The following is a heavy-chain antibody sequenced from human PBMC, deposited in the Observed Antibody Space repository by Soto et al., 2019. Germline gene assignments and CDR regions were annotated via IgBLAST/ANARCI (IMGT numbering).Heavy chain of an antibody. Sequence: GESLKISCKGSGYSFTSYWIGWVRQMPGKGLEWMGIIYPGDSDTRYSPSFQGQVTISADKSISTAYLQWSSLKASDTAMYYCASSHFAARPGFYYYYGMDVWGQGTTVTVSS. J-gene: IGHJ6*02. D-gene: IGHD6-6*01. CDR1: GYSFTSYW. V-gene: IGHV5-51*01. CDR3: ASSHFAARPGFYYYYGMDV. CDR2: IYPGDSDT.